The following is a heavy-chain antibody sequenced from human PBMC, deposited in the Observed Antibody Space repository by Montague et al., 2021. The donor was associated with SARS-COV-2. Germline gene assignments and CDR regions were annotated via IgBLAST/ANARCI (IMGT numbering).Heavy chain of an antibody. V-gene: IGHV4-30-4*01. CDR3: ARDSMVRASKPSGSTYYYYYGMDV. D-gene: IGHD3-10*01. J-gene: IGHJ6*02. Sequence: TLSLTCTVSGGSISSGDYYWSWIRQPPGKGLEWIGYIYYSGSTYYNPSLKSRVTISVDTFKNQFSLKLSSVTAADTAVYYCARDSMVRASKPSGSTYYYYYGMDVWGQGTMVTVSS. CDR1: GGSISSGDYY. CDR2: IYYSGST.